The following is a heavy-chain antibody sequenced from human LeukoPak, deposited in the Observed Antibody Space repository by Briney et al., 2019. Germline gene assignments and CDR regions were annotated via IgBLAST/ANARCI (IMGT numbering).Heavy chain of an antibody. V-gene: IGHV3-23*01. CDR1: GLTFSNDD. CDR2: ISASGVST. CDR3: VRKSGVMSVVVTSNYFDY. Sequence: GGSLRLSCAASGLTFSNDDVSWVRQAPGKGLEWVSGISASGVSTYTADSVKGRFTISRDNSNNTLYLQMNSLRAEDTAMYYCVRKSGVMSVVVTSNYFDYWGQGTLVTVSS. J-gene: IGHJ4*02. D-gene: IGHD2-21*02.